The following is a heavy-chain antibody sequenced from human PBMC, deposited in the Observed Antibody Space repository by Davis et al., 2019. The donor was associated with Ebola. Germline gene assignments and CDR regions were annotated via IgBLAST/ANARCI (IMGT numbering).Heavy chain of an antibody. D-gene: IGHD1-26*01. J-gene: IGHJ4*02. CDR3: AREVGETKLDQ. V-gene: IGHV1-69*13. Sequence: SVKVSCKASGYTFNKYNMHWVRQAPGQRLEWMGWVIPVFGTTNYAQKFQGRVTLTADESTSTAYMELTNLRSDDTAVYYCAREVGETKLDQWGQGTLVTVSS. CDR2: VIPVFGTT. CDR1: GYTFNKYN.